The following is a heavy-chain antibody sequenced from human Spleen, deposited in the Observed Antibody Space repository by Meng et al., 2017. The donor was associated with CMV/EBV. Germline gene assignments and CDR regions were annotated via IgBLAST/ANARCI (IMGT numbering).Heavy chain of an antibody. D-gene: IGHD6-13*01. J-gene: IGHJ4*02. CDR3: ARGGSSSVYFDF. CDR2: IYYSGST. Sequence: CPVSGGSISSGAYYWSWLRQHPGKGLEWIGYIYYSGSTYFNPSLKSRITISVDTSKGQFYLTLSSVTAADTAVYYCARGGSSSVYFDFWGQGTLVTVSS. V-gene: IGHV4-31*03. CDR1: GGSISSGAYY.